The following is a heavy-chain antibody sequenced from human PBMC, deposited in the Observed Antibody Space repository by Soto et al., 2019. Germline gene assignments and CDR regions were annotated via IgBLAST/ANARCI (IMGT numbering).Heavy chain of an antibody. V-gene: IGHV4-59*01. Sequence: QVQLQESGPELVKPSETLSLTCTVSGGSISSYYWSWIRQPPGKGLEWIGYIYYSGSTNYNPSLKSRVIISVDTSKIQFSLKLSSVTAADTAVYYCASGGAAAGTFDYWGQGTLVTVSS. CDR3: ASGGAAAGTFDY. CDR1: GGSISSYY. J-gene: IGHJ4*02. CDR2: IYYSGST. D-gene: IGHD6-13*01.